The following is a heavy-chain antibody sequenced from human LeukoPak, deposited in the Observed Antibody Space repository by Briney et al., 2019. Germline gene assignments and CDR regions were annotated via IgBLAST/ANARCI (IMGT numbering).Heavy chain of an antibody. J-gene: IGHJ6*02. D-gene: IGHD2-2*01. CDR1: GYTFTSYG. V-gene: IGHV1-18*01. Sequence: ASVKVSCKASGYTFTSYGISWVRQAPGQGLEWMGWISAYSGNTNYAQKLQGRVTMTTDTSTSTAYMELRSLRSDDTAVYYCARDLYCSSTSCADVWGQGTTVTVSS. CDR2: ISAYSGNT. CDR3: ARDLYCSSTSCADV.